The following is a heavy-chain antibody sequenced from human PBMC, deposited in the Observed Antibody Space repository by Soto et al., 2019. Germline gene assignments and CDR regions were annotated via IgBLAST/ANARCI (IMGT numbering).Heavy chain of an antibody. CDR2: ISAYNGNT. J-gene: IGHJ4*02. CDR3: ALYLGPGIAAAADY. D-gene: IGHD6-13*01. CDR1: GYTFTSYG. V-gene: IGHV1-18*01. Sequence: ASVKVSCKASGYTFTSYGISWVRQAPGQGLEWMGWISAYNGNTNYAQKLQGRVTMTTDTSTSTAYMELRSLRSDDTAVYYCALYLGPGIAAAADYWGQGTLVPVSS.